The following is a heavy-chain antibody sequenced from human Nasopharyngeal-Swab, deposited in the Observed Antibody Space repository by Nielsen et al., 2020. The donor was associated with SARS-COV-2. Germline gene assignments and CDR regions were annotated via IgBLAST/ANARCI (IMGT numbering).Heavy chain of an antibody. J-gene: IGHJ4*02. CDR3: AREEYYYDSSGNYYRAFDN. V-gene: IGHV4-59*11. CDR2: ASYSGIT. D-gene: IGHD3-22*01. Sequence: SETLSLTCTVSGAFISGHHWSWIRQPPGKGLEWIGYASYSGITNYNPSLNSRVTISADSSKNQFSLELGSVTAADTAVYYCAREEYYYDSSGNYYRAFDNWGQGTLVSVSS. CDR1: GAFISGHH.